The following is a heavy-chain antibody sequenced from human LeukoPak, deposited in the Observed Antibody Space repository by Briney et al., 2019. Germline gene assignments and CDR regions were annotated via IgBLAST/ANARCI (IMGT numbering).Heavy chain of an antibody. Sequence: PSETLSLTCAVYGGSFSDYYWSWIRQPPGKGLEWIGSIYHSGSTYYNPSLKSRVTISVDTSKNQFSLKLSSVTAADTAVYYCARDPWVYMYYDSSGYYHAFDIWGQGTMVTVSS. CDR3: ARDPWVYMYYDSSGYYHAFDI. CDR1: GGSFSDYY. D-gene: IGHD3-22*01. CDR2: IYHSGST. J-gene: IGHJ3*02. V-gene: IGHV4-34*01.